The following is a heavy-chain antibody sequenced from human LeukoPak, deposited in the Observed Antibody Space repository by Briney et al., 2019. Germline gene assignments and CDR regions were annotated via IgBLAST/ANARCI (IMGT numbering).Heavy chain of an antibody. CDR1: GGTFSSYA. V-gene: IGHV1-69*13. CDR3: ARDCSGGSCYKGFDY. Sequence: SVKVSCQASGGTFSSYAISWVRQAPGQGLEWMGGIIPIFGTANYAQKFQGRVTITADESTSTAYMELSSLRSEDTAVYYCARDCSGGSCYKGFDYWGQGTLVTVSS. CDR2: IIPIFGTA. D-gene: IGHD2-15*01. J-gene: IGHJ4*02.